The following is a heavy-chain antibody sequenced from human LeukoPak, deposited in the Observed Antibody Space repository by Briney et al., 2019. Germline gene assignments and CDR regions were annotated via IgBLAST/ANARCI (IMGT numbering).Heavy chain of an antibody. Sequence: GGSLRLSCAASGFSFSNAWMSWVRQAPGKGLEWVGRMRSEARGGTPDYAALVKGRFIISIDDSRSTLYLQMHSLETEDTALYYCTTEGFTYGHHALGIWGQGTVVTVSS. CDR1: GFSFSNAW. V-gene: IGHV3-15*01. CDR3: TTEGFTYGHHALGI. CDR2: MRSEARGGTP. D-gene: IGHD5-18*01. J-gene: IGHJ3*02.